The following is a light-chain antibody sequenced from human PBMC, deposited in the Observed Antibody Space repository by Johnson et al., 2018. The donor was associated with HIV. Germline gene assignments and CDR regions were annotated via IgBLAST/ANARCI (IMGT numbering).Light chain of an antibody. Sequence: QSVLTQPPSVSAAPGQKVTISCSGSSSNIGNNYVSWYQQLPGTAPKLLIYENNKRPSGIPDRFSGSTSGTSATMGITGLQTGDEADYYCGTWDSSLSIVFGTGTKVTVL. J-gene: IGLJ1*01. CDR3: GTWDSSLSIV. CDR2: ENN. CDR1: SSNIGNNY. V-gene: IGLV1-51*02.